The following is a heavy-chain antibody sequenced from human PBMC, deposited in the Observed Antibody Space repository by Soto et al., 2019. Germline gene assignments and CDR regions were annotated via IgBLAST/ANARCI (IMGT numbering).Heavy chain of an antibody. CDR2: ISGSGGST. Sequence: EVQLLESGGGLVQPGGSLRLSCAASGFTFSSYAMSWVRQAPGKGLEWVSAISGSGGSTYYADSVKGRFTISRDNSKNTLYLQMNRLRAEDTAVYYCAKGTHHSYYYGMDVWGQGTTVTVSS. D-gene: IGHD2-2*01. CDR1: GFTFSSYA. J-gene: IGHJ6*02. V-gene: IGHV3-23*01. CDR3: AKGTHHSYYYGMDV.